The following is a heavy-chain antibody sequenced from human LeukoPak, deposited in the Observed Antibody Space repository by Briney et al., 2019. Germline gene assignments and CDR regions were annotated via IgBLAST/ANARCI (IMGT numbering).Heavy chain of an antibody. CDR1: GYCFTSYR. V-gene: IGHV5-51*01. CDR2: IYPGDSDT. J-gene: IGHJ6*02. CDR3: ARQGDTGYCSGGSCYSEPAVYRGMDV. Sequence: GESLKISCTGSGYCFTSYRSGWVRQMPGKGLEWRGIIYPGDSDTRYSPSFQGQVTISADKSISTAYLQWSSLKASDTAMYYCARQGDTGYCSGGSCYSEPAVYRGMDVWGQGTTVTVSS. D-gene: IGHD2-15*01.